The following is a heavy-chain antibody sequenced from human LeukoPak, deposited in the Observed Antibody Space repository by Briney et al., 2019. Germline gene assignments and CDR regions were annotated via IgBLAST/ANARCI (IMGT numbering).Heavy chain of an antibody. V-gene: IGHV1-18*01. Sequence: ASVKVSCKASGYTFTSYGISWVRQAPGQGLEWMGWISAYNGNTNYAQKLQGRVTMTTDTSTSTAYMELRSPRSDDTAVYYCARRYGSGSYYNWDYYYGMDVWGQGTTVTVSS. J-gene: IGHJ6*02. CDR3: ARRYGSGSYYNWDYYYGMDV. CDR2: ISAYNGNT. D-gene: IGHD3-10*01. CDR1: GYTFTSYG.